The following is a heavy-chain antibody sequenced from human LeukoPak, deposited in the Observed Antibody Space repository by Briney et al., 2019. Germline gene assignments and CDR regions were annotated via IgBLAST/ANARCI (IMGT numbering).Heavy chain of an antibody. D-gene: IGHD6-13*01. J-gene: IGHJ4*02. CDR2: INHSGST. Sequence: PSETLSLTCAVYGGSFSGYYWSWIRQPPGKGLEWIGEINHSGSTNYNPSLKSRVTISVDKSKNQSSLKLSSVTAADTAVYYCARVSSSWYREAGYYFDYWGQGTLVTVSS. V-gene: IGHV4-34*01. CDR3: ARVSSSWYREAGYYFDY. CDR1: GGSFSGYY.